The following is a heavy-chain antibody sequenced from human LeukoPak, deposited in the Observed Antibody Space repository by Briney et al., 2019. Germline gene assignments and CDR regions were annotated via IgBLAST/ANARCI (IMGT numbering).Heavy chain of an antibody. CDR3: AKDSSGWYRLDY. J-gene: IGHJ4*02. D-gene: IGHD6-19*01. Sequence: PGGSLRLSCAASGFTFSSFAMSWVRQAPGKGLEWVSAISGSGGSTYYADSVKGRFTISRDNSKNTLYLQMNSLRAEDTAVYYCAKDSSGWYRLDYWGQGTLVTVSS. V-gene: IGHV3-23*01. CDR1: GFTFSSFA. CDR2: ISGSGGST.